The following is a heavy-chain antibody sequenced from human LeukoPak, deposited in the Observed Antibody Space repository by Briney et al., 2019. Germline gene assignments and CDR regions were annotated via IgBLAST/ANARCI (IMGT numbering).Heavy chain of an antibody. J-gene: IGHJ4*02. CDR3: AKGGVHKVVVAAHLDY. CDR1: EFTFSMYG. V-gene: IGHV3-30*02. D-gene: IGHD2-15*01. Sequence: GGSLRLSCVASEFTFSMYGMQWVRQAPGKGLEWVAFISYDSTNRLYADSVKGRFTISRDSSNNRLYLQMNSLRAEDTAVYYCAKGGVHKVVVAAHLDYWGQGTLVTVSS. CDR2: ISYDSTNR.